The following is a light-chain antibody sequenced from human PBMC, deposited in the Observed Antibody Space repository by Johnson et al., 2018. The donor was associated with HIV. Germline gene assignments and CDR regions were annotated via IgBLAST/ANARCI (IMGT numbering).Light chain of an antibody. V-gene: IGLV1-51*02. CDR3: GTWDSSLNSYV. Sequence: QSVLTQPPSVSAAPGQKVTISCSGSSSNIGNNYVSWYQQLPGTAPKLLIYENNKRPSGIPDRFSGSKSGTSTTLGITGLQTGDEADHYCGTWDSSLNSYVFGTGTKVSVL. J-gene: IGLJ1*01. CDR1: SSNIGNNY. CDR2: ENN.